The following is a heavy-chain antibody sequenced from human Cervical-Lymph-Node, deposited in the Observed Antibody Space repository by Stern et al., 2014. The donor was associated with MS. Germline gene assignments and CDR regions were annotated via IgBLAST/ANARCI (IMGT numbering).Heavy chain of an antibody. CDR3: ARVNTGYNWFDY. D-gene: IGHD5-12*01. Sequence: QVQLQESGPGLVKPSGTLSLTCAVSGGSISNTNWWGWVRQTPGMGLEWIGGIYHSGATNFSPSLKSRVTMSVDKSKNHFSLEEKSVTAADTAIYYCARVNTGYNWFDYWGQGTLVTVSS. CDR2: IYHSGAT. V-gene: IGHV4-4*02. J-gene: IGHJ5*01. CDR1: GGSISNTNW.